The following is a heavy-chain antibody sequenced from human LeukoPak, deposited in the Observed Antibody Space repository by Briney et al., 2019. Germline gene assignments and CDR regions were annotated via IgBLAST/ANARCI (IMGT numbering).Heavy chain of an antibody. CDR1: GYSFTSYW. Sequence: KLGESLKISCKGSGYSFTSYWIGWVRPMPGKGLEWMGIIYPGDSDTRYSPSFQGQVTISADKSIRTACLQWTSLKASDTAMYYCARLKDIVVVVAASPAVSFDYWGQGTLVTVSS. J-gene: IGHJ4*02. CDR2: IYPGDSDT. CDR3: ARLKDIVVVVAASPAVSFDY. V-gene: IGHV5-51*01. D-gene: IGHD2-15*01.